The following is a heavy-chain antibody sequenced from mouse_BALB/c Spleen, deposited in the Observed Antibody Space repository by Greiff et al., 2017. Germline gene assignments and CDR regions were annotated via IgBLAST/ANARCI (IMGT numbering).Heavy chain of an antibody. CDR3: TLAYYGNYDWYFDV. CDR2: IRLKSNNYAT. Sequence: EVMLVESGGGLVQPGGSMKLSCVASGFTFSNYWMNWVRQSPEKGLEWVAEIRLKSNNYATNYAESVKGRFTISRDDSKSSVYLQMNNLRAEDTGIYYCTLAYYGNYDWYFDVWGAGTTVTVSS. J-gene: IGHJ1*01. V-gene: IGHV6-6*02. CDR1: GFTFSNYW. D-gene: IGHD2-10*01.